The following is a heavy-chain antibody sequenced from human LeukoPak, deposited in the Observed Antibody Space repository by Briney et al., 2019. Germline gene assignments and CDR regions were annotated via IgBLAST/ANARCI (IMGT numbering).Heavy chain of an antibody. Sequence: SETLSLTCTVSGGSISSGSYYWAWIRQPPGKGLEWIGAIYYSGTTYYNPSLKSRVTISVDTSKNQFSLRLSSVTAADTAVHYCARVLTFGGVIGHYYYYMDVWGKGTTVNVSS. CDR2: IYYSGTT. V-gene: IGHV4-39*07. CDR1: GGSISSGSYY. CDR3: ARVLTFGGVIGHYYYYMDV. D-gene: IGHD3-16*02. J-gene: IGHJ6*03.